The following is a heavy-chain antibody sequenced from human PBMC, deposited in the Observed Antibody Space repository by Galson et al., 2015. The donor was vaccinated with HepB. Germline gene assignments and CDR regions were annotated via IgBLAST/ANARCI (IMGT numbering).Heavy chain of an antibody. CDR1: GYTFTDYY. D-gene: IGHD2-2*01. CDR2: INPSGGRT. V-gene: IGHV1-46*01. J-gene: IGHJ3*02. CDR3: ATIRVGYCITTSCKADDFDI. Sequence: SVKVSCKASGYTFTDYYIHWVRQAPGQGLEWMGIINPSGGRTTYAQKFQDRVTMTRDTSTSTVYMELSSLRSEDTAVYYCATIRVGYCITTSCKADDFDIWGQGTMVTVSS.